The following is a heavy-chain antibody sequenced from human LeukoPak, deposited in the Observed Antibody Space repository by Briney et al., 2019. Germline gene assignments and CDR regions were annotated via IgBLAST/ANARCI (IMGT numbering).Heavy chain of an antibody. V-gene: IGHV1-2*06. CDR3: ARVSSVSGDYSRGNDY. CDR2: INPNSGGT. CDR1: GYTFTGYY. Sequence: ASVKVSCKASGYTFTGYYMHWVRQAPGQGLEWMGRINPNSGGTNYAQKFQGRVTMTRDTSISTAYMELSRLRFDDTAVYYCARVSSVSGDYSRGNDYWGQGTLVTVSS. D-gene: IGHD4-17*01. J-gene: IGHJ4*02.